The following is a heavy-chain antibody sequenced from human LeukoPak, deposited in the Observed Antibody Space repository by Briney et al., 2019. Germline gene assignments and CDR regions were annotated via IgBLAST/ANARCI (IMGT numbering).Heavy chain of an antibody. Sequence: GGSLRLSCAASGFTFSSYVMHWVRQAPGKGLEWVAIISYDGSNEYYADSVKGRFTISRDNSKNTLYLQMNSLRAADTAVYYCARGGTYAFDIWGQGTMVTVSS. CDR3: ARGGTYAFDI. V-gene: IGHV3-30*04. J-gene: IGHJ3*02. CDR1: GFTFSSYV. CDR2: ISYDGSNE.